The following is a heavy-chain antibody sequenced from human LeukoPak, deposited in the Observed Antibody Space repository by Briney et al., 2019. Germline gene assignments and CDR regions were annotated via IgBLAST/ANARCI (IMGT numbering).Heavy chain of an antibody. J-gene: IGHJ4*02. D-gene: IGHD5-12*01. CDR3: AKDRVPRCSGYGLSDD. Sequence: PGGSLRLSCTASGFTFSSYAMSWVRQAPGKGLDWVSAITGSGDSTYYADSVKGRFTISRDNSKNTLYLQMNNVRAEDTALYYCAKDRVPRCSGYGLSDDWGQGTLVTVSA. V-gene: IGHV3-23*01. CDR1: GFTFSSYA. CDR2: ITGSGDST.